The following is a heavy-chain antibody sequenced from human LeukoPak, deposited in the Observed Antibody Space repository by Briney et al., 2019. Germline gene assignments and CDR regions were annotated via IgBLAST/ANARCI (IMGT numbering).Heavy chain of an antibody. V-gene: IGHV3-66*01. J-gene: IGHJ3*01. CDR1: GFTVSNNY. CDR3: ARGGKKNGGDSFHL. D-gene: IGHD3-10*01. Sequence: GGSLRLSCAASGFTVSNNYMSWVRQAPGKGLEWVSVIYSGGSTYYADSVKGRFTISRDNSKNTLYLQMNSLRAGDTALYFCARGGKKNGGDSFHLWGPGTMVTVAS. CDR2: IYSGGST.